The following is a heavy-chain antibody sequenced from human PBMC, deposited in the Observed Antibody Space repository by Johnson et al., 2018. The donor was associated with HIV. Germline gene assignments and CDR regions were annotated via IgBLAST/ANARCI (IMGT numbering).Heavy chain of an antibody. D-gene: IGHD2-2*01. J-gene: IGHJ3*02. V-gene: IGHV3-48*04. CDR3: ARRCSSTSCRGTLFAFDI. CDR1: GFSFGSYG. Sequence: MQLVESGGGVVQPGRSLRVSCAASGFSFGSYGMHWVRQAPGQGLEWVSYIRSSGSTISYADAVTGRFTISSDNAKHSLYLQMTSLRAEDTAVYYCARRCSSTSCRGTLFAFDIWGQGTMVTVSS. CDR2: IRSSGSTI.